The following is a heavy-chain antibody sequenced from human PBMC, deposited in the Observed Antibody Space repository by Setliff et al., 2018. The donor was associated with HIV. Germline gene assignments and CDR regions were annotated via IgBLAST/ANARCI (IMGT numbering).Heavy chain of an antibody. V-gene: IGHV3-11*03. CDR3: TAALQQQVVRWFDP. D-gene: IGHD6-13*01. Sequence: PGGSLRLSCAASGFTFSDYYMSWIRQAPGKGLEWVSYITGSSSYTNYADSVKGRFTISRDNAKNSLYLQMNSLRAEDTAVYYCTAALQQQVVRWFDPWGQGTLVTVSS. J-gene: IGHJ5*02. CDR2: ITGSSSYT. CDR1: GFTFSDYY.